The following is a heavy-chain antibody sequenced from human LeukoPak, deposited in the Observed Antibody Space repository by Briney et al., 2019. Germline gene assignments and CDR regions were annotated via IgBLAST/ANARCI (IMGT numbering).Heavy chain of an antibody. V-gene: IGHV3-11*01. CDR3: ARDLVVPAANYYYYGMDV. D-gene: IGHD2-2*01. CDR2: ISSSGSTI. J-gene: IGHJ6*02. Sequence: GGSLRLSCAASGFTFSDYYMSWIRQAPGKGLEWVSYISSSGSTIYYADSVKGRFTISRDNAKNSLYLQMNSLRAEDTAVYYRARDLVVPAANYYYYGMDVWGQGTTVTVSS. CDR1: GFTFSDYY.